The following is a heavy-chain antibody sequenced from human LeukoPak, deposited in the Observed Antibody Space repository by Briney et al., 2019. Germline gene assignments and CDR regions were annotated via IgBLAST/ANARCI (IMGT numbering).Heavy chain of an antibody. CDR2: MNPNSGNT. V-gene: IGHV1-8*01. J-gene: IGHJ4*02. CDR3: ASAHCSGGSCWDY. CDR1: GYTFTGYD. Sequence: ASVKVSCKASGYTFTGYDINWVRQATGQGLEWMGWMNPNSGNTGYAQKFQGRVTMTRNTSISTAYMELSSLRSEDTAVYYCASAHCSGGSCWDYWGQGTLVTVSS. D-gene: IGHD2-15*01.